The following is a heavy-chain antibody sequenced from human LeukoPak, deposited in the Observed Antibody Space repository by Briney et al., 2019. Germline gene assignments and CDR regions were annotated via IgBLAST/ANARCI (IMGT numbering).Heavy chain of an antibody. D-gene: IGHD6-13*01. CDR2: MYYSGST. J-gene: IGHJ4*02. CDR1: GGSISSFY. CDR3: AREGVSNWDRPFDY. Sequence: SETLSLTCTVSGGSISSFYWSWIRQPPGKGLEWIGYMYYSGSTNYNPSLKSRATISVDTSKNQFSLKLSSVTAANTAVYYCAREGVSNWDRPFDYWGQGTLVTVSS. V-gene: IGHV4-59*01.